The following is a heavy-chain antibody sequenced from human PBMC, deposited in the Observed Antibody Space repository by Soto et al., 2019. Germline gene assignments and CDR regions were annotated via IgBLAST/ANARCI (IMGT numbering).Heavy chain of an antibody. CDR3: ARGSVHGDYEWYYFDF. D-gene: IGHD4-17*01. CDR1: GFTFDDYG. J-gene: IGHJ4*02. V-gene: IGHV3-20*04. Sequence: EVQLVESGGGVVRPGGSLRLSCAASGFTFDDYGMSWVRQAPGKGLEWVAGINWNGGSAGYADSVKGRFTISRDNAKHSLYLQMNSLRAEDTALYYCARGSVHGDYEWYYFDFWGQGTLVTVSS. CDR2: INWNGGSA.